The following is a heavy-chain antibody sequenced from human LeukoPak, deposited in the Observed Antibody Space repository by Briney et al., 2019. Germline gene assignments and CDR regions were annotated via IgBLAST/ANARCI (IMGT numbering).Heavy chain of an antibody. J-gene: IGHJ3*02. CDR3: SRATVSHAFDI. V-gene: IGHV4-38-2*01. CDR1: GYSIRSGYY. CDR2: IYHSGNT. Sequence: SGTLSLTCAVSGYSIRSGYYWGWIRQPPGKGLEWIDSIYHSGNTYYNPSLKSRVTISVDSSKNQFSLKLTSVTAADTAVYYCSRATVSHAFDIWGQGTMVTVSS. D-gene: IGHD3-22*01.